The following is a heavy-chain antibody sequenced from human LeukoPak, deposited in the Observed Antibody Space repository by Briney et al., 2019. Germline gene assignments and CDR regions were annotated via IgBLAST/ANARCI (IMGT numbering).Heavy chain of an antibody. Sequence: SETPSLTCTVSGGSISSYFWSWIRPPPGKGLEWNGYIFYSGITNYKPSLKSRVTISVDTSKNQFSLKLSSVSAADTAVYYCARNKYGSGTYSSAFDIWGQGTMVTVSS. D-gene: IGHD3-10*01. CDR3: ARNKYGSGTYSSAFDI. CDR1: GGSISSYF. V-gene: IGHV4-59*01. J-gene: IGHJ3*02. CDR2: IFYSGIT.